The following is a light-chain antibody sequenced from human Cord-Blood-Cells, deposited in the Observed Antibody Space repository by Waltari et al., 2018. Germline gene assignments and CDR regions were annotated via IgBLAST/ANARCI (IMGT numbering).Light chain of an antibody. CDR3: CSYAGSYTFV. V-gene: IGLV2-11*01. J-gene: IGLJ3*02. CDR1: SSDVGGYNY. Sequence: QSALTQPRSVSGSPGQTVTISCTGTSSDVGGYNYVSWYQQHPGNAPKLMIYDVSKRPSGVRDRFAGSKSGNTASLTISGLQAEDEADYYCCSYAGSYTFVFGGGTKLTVL. CDR2: DVS.